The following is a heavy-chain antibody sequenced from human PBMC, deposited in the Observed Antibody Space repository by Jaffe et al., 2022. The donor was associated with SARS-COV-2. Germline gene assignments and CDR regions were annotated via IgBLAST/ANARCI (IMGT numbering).Heavy chain of an antibody. CDR1: GFTFSSYG. CDR3: ARDGDSSGWYVRESTVVSYGMDV. Sequence: QVQLVESGGGVVQPGRSLRLSCAASGFTFSSYGMHWVRQAPGKGLEWVAVIWYDGSNKYYADSVKGRFTISRDNSKNTLYLQMNSLRAEDTAVYYCARDGDSSGWYVRESTVVSYGMDVWGQGTTVTVSS. V-gene: IGHV3-33*01. CDR2: IWYDGSNK. D-gene: IGHD6-19*01. J-gene: IGHJ6*02.